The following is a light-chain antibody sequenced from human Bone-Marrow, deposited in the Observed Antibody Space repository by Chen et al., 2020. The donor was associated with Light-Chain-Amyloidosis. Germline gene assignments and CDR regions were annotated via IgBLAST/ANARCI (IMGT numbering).Light chain of an antibody. J-gene: IGLJ1*01. V-gene: IGLV2-14*01. Sequence: QSALTQPASVSGSPGQSITIPCTGTSSDVGGDNHVSWYQQHPDKAPKLMIYEVTNRPSWVPARFSGSKSDNTASLTISGLQTEAEADYFCSSYTITNTLGFGSGTRGTVL. CDR2: EVT. CDR1: SSDVGGDNH. CDR3: SSYTITNTLG.